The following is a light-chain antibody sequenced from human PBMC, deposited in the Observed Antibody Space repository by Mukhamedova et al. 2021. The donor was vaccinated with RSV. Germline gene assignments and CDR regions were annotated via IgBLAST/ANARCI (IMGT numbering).Light chain of an antibody. J-gene: IGKJ2*01. V-gene: IGKV1-5*03. CDR2: KTF. CDR3: HHYNSYSQYT. Sequence: WYQRRVHGRAPRLLIYKTFNLENGVPSRFSGRGSGTEFTLTISSLQPDDFATYYCHHYNSYSQYTFGQRTKLEIK.